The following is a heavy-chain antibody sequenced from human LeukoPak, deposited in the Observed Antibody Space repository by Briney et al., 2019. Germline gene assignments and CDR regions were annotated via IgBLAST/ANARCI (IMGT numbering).Heavy chain of an antibody. CDR1: GFTFSNYG. CDR3: ARDGWSVDY. J-gene: IGHJ4*02. V-gene: IGHV3-23*01. Sequence: PGGSLRLSCAASGFTFSNYGMSWVRQAPGKGLEWVSGIRDSGDSTYYADSVKGRFTISRDNSKNTLYLQMNSLRAEDTAVYYCARDGWSVDYWGQGTLVTVSS. CDR2: IRDSGDST. D-gene: IGHD2-15*01.